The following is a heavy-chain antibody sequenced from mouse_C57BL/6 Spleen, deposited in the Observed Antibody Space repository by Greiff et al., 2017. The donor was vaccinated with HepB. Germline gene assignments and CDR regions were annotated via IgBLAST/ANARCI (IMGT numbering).Heavy chain of an antibody. CDR1: GYTFTDYY. CDR3: ARRWDLAY. D-gene: IGHD4-1*01. Sequence: EVQLQQSGPELVKPGASVKISCKASGYTFTDYYMNWVKQSHGKSLEWIGDINPNNGGTSYNQKFKGKATLTVDKSSSTAYMELRSLTSEDSAVYYCARRWDLAYWGQGTLVTVSA. V-gene: IGHV1-26*01. J-gene: IGHJ3*01. CDR2: INPNNGGT.